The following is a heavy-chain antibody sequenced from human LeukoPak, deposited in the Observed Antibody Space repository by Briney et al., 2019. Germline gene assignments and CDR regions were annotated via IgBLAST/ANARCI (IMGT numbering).Heavy chain of an antibody. Sequence: GGSLRLSCAASGFTFSSSWMSWVRQAPGKGLEWVANIKQDGSEKYYVDSVKGRFTISRDNAKNSLYLQMNSLRGEDTAVYYSARVGTRDPPYSNDAFDIWGQGTMVIVSS. CDR2: IKQDGSEK. J-gene: IGHJ3*02. CDR1: GFTFSSSW. V-gene: IGHV3-7*01. CDR3: ARVGTRDPPYSNDAFDI. D-gene: IGHD4-11*01.